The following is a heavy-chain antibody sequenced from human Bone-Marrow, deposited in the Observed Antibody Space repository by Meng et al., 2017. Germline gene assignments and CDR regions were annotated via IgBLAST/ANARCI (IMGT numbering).Heavy chain of an antibody. CDR1: GASVSSGYW. V-gene: IGHV4-4*02. CDR3: AASPGWWRIDS. CDR2: FHHSGTT. Sequence: QVQWQESGPGLVKPSGTLSLTCGVSGASVSSGYWWTWVRQPPGKGLEWIGEFHHSGTTNYNPSLRSRVTISVDTSKNQFSLRLTSVTAADTAVYYCAASPGWWRIDSWGQGTLVTVSS. J-gene: IGHJ4*02. D-gene: IGHD6-19*01.